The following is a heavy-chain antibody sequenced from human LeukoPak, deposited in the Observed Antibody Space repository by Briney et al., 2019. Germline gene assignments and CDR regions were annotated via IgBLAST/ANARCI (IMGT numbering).Heavy chain of an antibody. D-gene: IGHD5-12*01. CDR2: INPNSGGT. J-gene: IGHJ6*03. CDR1: GYTFTAYY. Sequence: ASVKVSCKASGYTFTAYYLHWVRQAPGQGLEWMGWINPNSGGTNYAQKFQGRVTMTRDTSISTAYMELSRLRSDDTAVYYCARDLGGRYSGYDFHYYYMDVWGKGTTVTISS. CDR3: ARDLGGRYSGYDFHYYYMDV. V-gene: IGHV1-2*02.